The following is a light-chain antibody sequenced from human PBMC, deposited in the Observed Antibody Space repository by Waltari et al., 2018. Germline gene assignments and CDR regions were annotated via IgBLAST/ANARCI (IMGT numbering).Light chain of an antibody. CDR2: EAY. V-gene: IGKV1-5*01. CDR3: QQYNEFPRT. J-gene: IGKJ1*01. Sequence: DIQLTQSPSTLSASVRDRVSLTCRASPCIQSWLAWYQQRPGKGPKLLMYEAYTLHTGVPSRLSGSQSGAECTLTISNQQPEDFSTYYCQQYNEFPRTFGQGTTVEIK. CDR1: PCIQSW.